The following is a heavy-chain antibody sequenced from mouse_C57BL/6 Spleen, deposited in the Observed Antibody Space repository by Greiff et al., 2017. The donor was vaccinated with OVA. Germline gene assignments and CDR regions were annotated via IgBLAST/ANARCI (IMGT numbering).Heavy chain of an antibody. J-gene: IGHJ3*01. CDR3: ARDDYDGLRFAY. Sequence: QVQLQQSGAELVKPGASVKLSCKASGYTFTSYWMHWVKQRPGQGLEWIGMIHPNSGSTNYNEKFKSKATLTVDKSSSTAYMQLSSLTSEDSAVYYCARDDYDGLRFAYWGQGTLVTVSA. D-gene: IGHD2-4*01. V-gene: IGHV1-64*01. CDR2: IHPNSGST. CDR1: GYTFTSYW.